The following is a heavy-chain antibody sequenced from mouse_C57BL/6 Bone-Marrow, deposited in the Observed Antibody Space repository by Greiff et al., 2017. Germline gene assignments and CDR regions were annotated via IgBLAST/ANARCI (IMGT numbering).Heavy chain of an antibody. CDR1: GFNIKDDY. Sequence: VQLQQSGAELVRPGASVKLSCTASGFNIKDDYMHWVKQRPEQGLEWIGWIDPENGATEYASKFQGKASITADTSSNTAYLQLSSLTSEDTAVYYCTTGNYLAWFAYWGQGTLVTVSA. D-gene: IGHD5-5*01. CDR2: IDPENGAT. V-gene: IGHV14-4*01. J-gene: IGHJ3*01. CDR3: TTGNYLAWFAY.